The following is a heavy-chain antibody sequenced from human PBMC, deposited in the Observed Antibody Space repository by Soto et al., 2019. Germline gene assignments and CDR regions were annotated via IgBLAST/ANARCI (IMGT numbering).Heavy chain of an antibody. J-gene: IGHJ6*03. CDR1: GFTFSGSA. V-gene: IGHV3-73*01. Sequence: EVQLVESGGGLVQPGGSLKLSCAASGFTFSGSAMHWVCQASGKGLEWVGRIRSKANSYATAYAASVKGRFTISRDDSKITAYLQMNSLKTEDTVVYYCTRQRGPLDYDYIWGSYRENYYYYMDVWGKGTTVTVSS. D-gene: IGHD3-16*02. CDR2: IRSKANSYAT. CDR3: TRQRGPLDYDYIWGSYRENYYYYMDV.